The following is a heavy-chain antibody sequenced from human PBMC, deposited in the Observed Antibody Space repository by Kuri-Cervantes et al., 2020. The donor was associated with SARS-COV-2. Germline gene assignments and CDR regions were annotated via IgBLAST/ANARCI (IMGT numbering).Heavy chain of an antibody. Sequence: ASVKVSCKASGYNFTNYVISWVRQAPGQGLEWMGWISASKTNTNYEGRVTMTTDTSTSTAYMELRSLRSDDTAVYYCARYKASDILTGYYWGFDYWGQGTRVTVAS. CDR1: GYNFTNYV. V-gene: IGHV1-18*01. J-gene: IGHJ4*02. D-gene: IGHD3-9*01. CDR2: ISASKTNT. CDR3: ARYKASDILTGYYWGFDY.